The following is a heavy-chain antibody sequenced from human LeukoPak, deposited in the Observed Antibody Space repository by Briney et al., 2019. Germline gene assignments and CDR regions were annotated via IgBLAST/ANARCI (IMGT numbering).Heavy chain of an antibody. CDR1: GFTFSSYW. J-gene: IGHJ6*02. CDR2: INSDGSST. V-gene: IGHV3-74*01. Sequence: LGGSLRLSCAASGFTFSSYWMHWVRQAPGKGLVWVSRINSDGSSTSYADSVKGRFTISRDNAKNTLYLQMNSLRAEDTAVYYCARVVGYCSSTSCYNYYGMDVWGQGTTVTVSS. CDR3: ARVVGYCSSTSCYNYYGMDV. D-gene: IGHD2-2*02.